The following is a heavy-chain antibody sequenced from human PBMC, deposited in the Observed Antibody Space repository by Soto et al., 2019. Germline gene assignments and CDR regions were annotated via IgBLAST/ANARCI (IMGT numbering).Heavy chain of an antibody. CDR2: INFDGTRT. V-gene: IGHV3-74*01. J-gene: IGHJ4*02. D-gene: IGHD1-26*01. Sequence: EVQLVESGGGLVQPGGSLRLSCAASGFTFSSFWMHWVRQGPGKGLVWLSRINFDGTRTTYADSVKGRFTISRDNAKDTVYLHMNSLRSEDTAVYYCARGAGGRYYNDYWGQGTLVTVSS. CDR1: GFTFSSFW. CDR3: ARGAGGRYYNDY.